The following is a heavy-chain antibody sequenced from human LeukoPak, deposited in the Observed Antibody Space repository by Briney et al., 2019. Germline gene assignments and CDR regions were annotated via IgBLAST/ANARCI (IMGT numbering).Heavy chain of an antibody. Sequence: SVKVSCKASGGAFSSYAISWVRQAPGQGLEWMGGIIPIFGTANYAQKFQGRVTITADESTSTAYMELSSLRSEDTAVYYCAREKGSTDYGMDVWGKGTTVTVSS. D-gene: IGHD2-2*01. CDR1: GGAFSSYA. V-gene: IGHV1-69*13. CDR2: IIPIFGTA. CDR3: AREKGSTDYGMDV. J-gene: IGHJ6*04.